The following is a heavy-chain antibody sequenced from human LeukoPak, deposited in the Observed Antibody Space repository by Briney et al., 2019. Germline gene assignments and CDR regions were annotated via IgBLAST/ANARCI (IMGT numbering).Heavy chain of an antibody. V-gene: IGHV4-59*01. CDR2: TYYSGTT. CDR1: GGTISNFY. J-gene: IGHJ6*02. D-gene: IGHD4-17*01. CDR3: AKEDPQTTVPEGMDV. Sequence: SETLSLTCTVSGGTISNFYWSWIRQSPGKGLEWIGYTYYSGTTNSNPSLKSLVTISVDTPKNHFSLQLRSVTAADTAVYYCAKEDPQTTVPEGMDVWGQGTTVIVSS.